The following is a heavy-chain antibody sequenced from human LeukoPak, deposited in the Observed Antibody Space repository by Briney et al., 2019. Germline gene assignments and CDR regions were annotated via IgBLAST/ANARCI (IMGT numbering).Heavy chain of an antibody. D-gene: IGHD3-22*01. V-gene: IGHV1-3*01. Sequence: GASVKVSCKASGYTFTTYTIHWVRQAPGQRLEWMGWINAGNGNTKYSQDFQGRVTISRNTSASTAYMELSSLRSDDTAVYYCARGRSPYYYDSSGYYYDRNWFDPWGQGTLVTVSS. CDR3: ARGRSPYYYDSSGYYYDRNWFDP. CDR2: INAGNGNT. CDR1: GYTFTTYT. J-gene: IGHJ5*02.